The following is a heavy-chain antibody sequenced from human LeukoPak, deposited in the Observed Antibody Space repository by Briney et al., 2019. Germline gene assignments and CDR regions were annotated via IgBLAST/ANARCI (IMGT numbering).Heavy chain of an antibody. V-gene: IGHV1-69*13. Sequence: SVKVSCKASGGTFRSYAISWVRQAPGQGLEWMGGIILIFGTTNNAQNFQGRVTITADESTSTAYMELRSLTYDDTAVYYCARAGYCGDGGCRGGSAFDVWGQGTMVTVSS. J-gene: IGHJ3*01. CDR2: IILIFGTT. CDR3: ARAGYCGDGGCRGGSAFDV. D-gene: IGHD2-15*01. CDR1: GGTFRSYA.